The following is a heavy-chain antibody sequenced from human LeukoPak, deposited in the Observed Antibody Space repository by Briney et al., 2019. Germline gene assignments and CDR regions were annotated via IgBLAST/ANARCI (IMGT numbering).Heavy chain of an antibody. D-gene: IGHD2-15*01. Sequence: PGGSLRLSCAASGFTFSSSAMSWVRQAPGKGLEWVSSIKNSGDTTYYADSVKGRFTISRDISKNTLYLQMNSLRAEDTAIYYCAKVLGNSFDYWGQGTLVTVSS. CDR1: GFTFSSSA. V-gene: IGHV3-23*01. CDR2: IKNSGDTT. J-gene: IGHJ4*02. CDR3: AKVLGNSFDY.